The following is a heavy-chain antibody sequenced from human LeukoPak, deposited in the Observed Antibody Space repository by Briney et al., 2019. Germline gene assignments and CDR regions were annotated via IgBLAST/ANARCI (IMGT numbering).Heavy chain of an antibody. CDR1: GGSISSYY. J-gene: IGHJ6*03. CDR3: ARVEEGYGSGRRENYYYYYMDV. Sequence: SETLSLTCTVSGGSISSYYWSWIRQPPGKGLEWIGYIYYSGSTNYNPSPKSRVIISVDTSKNQFSLKLSSVTAAGTAVYHCARVEEGYGSGRRENYYYYYMDVWGKGTTVTISS. D-gene: IGHD3-10*01. CDR2: IYYSGST. V-gene: IGHV4-59*01.